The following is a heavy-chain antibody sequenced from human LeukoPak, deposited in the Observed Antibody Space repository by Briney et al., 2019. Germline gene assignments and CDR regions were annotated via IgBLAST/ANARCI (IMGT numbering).Heavy chain of an antibody. D-gene: IGHD3-10*01. Sequence: SQTLSLTCSVSGGSISSGGYSWSWIRQLPGKGLEWIGYIYYSGTTHHNPSLKSRVTISVDASKNQFSLRLSSATAADTAVYYCARVLGYGSGSYYPDYWGQGTLVTVSS. CDR1: GGSISSGGYS. CDR3: ARVLGYGSGSYYPDY. V-gene: IGHV4-31*03. CDR2: IYYSGTT. J-gene: IGHJ4*02.